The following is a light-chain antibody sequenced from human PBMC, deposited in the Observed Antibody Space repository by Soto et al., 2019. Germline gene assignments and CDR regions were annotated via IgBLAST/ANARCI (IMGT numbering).Light chain of an antibody. CDR3: SSYTSTNTYV. CDR2: EVN. J-gene: IGLJ1*01. Sequence: QSVLTHPPSVSGSPGQSVAISCTGTSSDVGSYNRVAWYQQPPGTAPKLIISEVNNRPSGVPDRFSGSKSGNTASLTISGLQAEDEADYYCSSYTSTNTYVFGTGTKVTVL. CDR1: SSDVGSYNR. V-gene: IGLV2-18*02.